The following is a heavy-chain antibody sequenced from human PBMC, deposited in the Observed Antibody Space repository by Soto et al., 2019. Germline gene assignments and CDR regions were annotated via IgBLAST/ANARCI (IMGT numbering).Heavy chain of an antibody. D-gene: IGHD6-13*01. V-gene: IGHV4-61*08. CDR2: IYYSGST. Sequence: SETLSLTCTVSGDSISSGGHYWSWIRQPPGKGLEWIGYIYYSGSTNYNPSLKSRVTISVDTSKNQFSLKLSSVTAADTAVYYCARDLARHSSSWHAFDIWGQGTMVTVSS. CDR1: GDSISSGGHY. J-gene: IGHJ3*02. CDR3: ARDLARHSSSWHAFDI.